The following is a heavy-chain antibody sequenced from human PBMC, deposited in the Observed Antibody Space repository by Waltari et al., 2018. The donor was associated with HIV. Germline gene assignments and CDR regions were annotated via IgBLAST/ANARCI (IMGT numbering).Heavy chain of an antibody. CDR2: IKQDGSEK. CDR3: ARGGFYGSGSKVN. J-gene: IGHJ4*02. D-gene: IGHD3-10*01. V-gene: IGHV3-7*04. CDR1: GFTFSSYW. Sequence: EVQLVESGGGLVQPGGSLRLSCAASGFTFSSYWMSWVRQAPGKGVDGVANIKQDGSEKYYVDSVNGRFTSSRDNAENSLYLQMNSLRAEDTAVYYCARGGFYGSGSKVNWGQGTLVTVSS.